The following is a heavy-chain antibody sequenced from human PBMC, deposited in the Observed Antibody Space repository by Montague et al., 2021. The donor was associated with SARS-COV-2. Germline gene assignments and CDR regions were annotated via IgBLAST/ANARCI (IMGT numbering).Heavy chain of an antibody. CDR3: ARVLPDPVRTQYAFDI. CDR1: GGSINDYY. V-gene: IGHV4-4*07. J-gene: IGHJ3*02. CDR2: IYSSGSA. Sequence: SETLSLTCTVSGGSINDYYWTWVRQPAGEGLEWIGRIYSSGSANYNPFLESRVTMSLDTSKNQFSLNVNSVTAADTAVYYYARVLPDPVRTQYAFDIWGQGTLVTVSS.